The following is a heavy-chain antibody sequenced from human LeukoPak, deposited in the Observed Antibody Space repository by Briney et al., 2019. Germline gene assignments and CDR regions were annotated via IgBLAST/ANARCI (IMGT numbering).Heavy chain of an antibody. V-gene: IGHV3-30*03. D-gene: IGHD6-13*01. CDR2: ISYDGSNK. J-gene: IGHJ3*02. CDR3: ARGFDSSSWPDAFDI. Sequence: GGSLRLSCAASGFTFSSYGMHWVRQAPGKGLEWLAVISYDGSNKYYADSVKGRFTISRDNSKNTLYLQMSSLRAEDTAVYYCARGFDSSSWPDAFDIWGQGTMVTVSS. CDR1: GFTFSSYG.